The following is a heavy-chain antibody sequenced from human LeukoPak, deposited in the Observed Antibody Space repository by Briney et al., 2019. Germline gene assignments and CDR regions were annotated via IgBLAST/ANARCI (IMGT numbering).Heavy chain of an antibody. CDR2: IYYSGST. Sequence: SETLSLTCTVSGGSISSSSYYWGWIRPPPGKGLEWIGSIYYSGSTYYNPSLKSRVTISVDTSKNQFSLKLSSVTAADTAVYYCARLYDAGTYCGGDCYLSAPWGQGTLVTVSS. D-gene: IGHD2-21*01. J-gene: IGHJ5*02. V-gene: IGHV4-39*01. CDR3: ARLYDAGTYCGGDCYLSAP. CDR1: GGSISSSSYY.